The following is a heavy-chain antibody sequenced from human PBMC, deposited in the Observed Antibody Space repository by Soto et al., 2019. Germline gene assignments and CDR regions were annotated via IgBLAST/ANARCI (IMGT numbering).Heavy chain of an antibody. CDR2: INPSGGST. Sequence: GASVKVSCKASGYTFTSYYMHWVRQAPGQGLEWMGIINPSGGSTSYAQKFQGRVTMTRDTSTSTVYMELSSLRSEDTDVYYCARDLWFGPLVYYYYGMDVWGQGTTVTVSS. J-gene: IGHJ6*02. D-gene: IGHD3-10*01. CDR3: ARDLWFGPLVYYYYGMDV. V-gene: IGHV1-46*01. CDR1: GYTFTSYY.